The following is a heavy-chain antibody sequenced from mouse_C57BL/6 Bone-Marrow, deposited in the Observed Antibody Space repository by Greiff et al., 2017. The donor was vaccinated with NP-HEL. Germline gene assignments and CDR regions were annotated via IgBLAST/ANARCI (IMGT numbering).Heavy chain of an antibody. Sequence: QVHVKQSGAELVRPGTSVKLSCKASGYTFTSYWMHWVKQRPGQGLEWIGVIDPSDSYTNYNQKFKGKATLTVDTSSSTAYMQLSSLTSEDSAVYYCARWQRSTMVTTDYWGQGTTLTVSS. CDR2: IDPSDSYT. D-gene: IGHD2-2*01. J-gene: IGHJ2*01. CDR3: ARWQRSTMVTTDY. CDR1: GYTFTSYW. V-gene: IGHV1-59*01.